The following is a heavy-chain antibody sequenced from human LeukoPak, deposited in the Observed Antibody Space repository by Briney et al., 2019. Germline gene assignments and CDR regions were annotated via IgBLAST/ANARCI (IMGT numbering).Heavy chain of an antibody. V-gene: IGHV3-11*04. CDR2: LNSSGGPT. J-gene: IGHJ4*02. D-gene: IGHD1-26*01. Sequence: GGSLRLSCAASGFTFSDYYMSWFRQAPGKGLECISYLNSSGGPTYYADSVKGRFTVSRDNAKNSLYLQMNSLRAEDTAVYYCARDLRYSGSYYGYWGQGTLVTVSS. CDR3: ARDLRYSGSYYGY. CDR1: GFTFSDYY.